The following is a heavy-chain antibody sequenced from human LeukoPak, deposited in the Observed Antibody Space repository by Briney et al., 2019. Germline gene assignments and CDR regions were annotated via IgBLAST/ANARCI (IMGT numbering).Heavy chain of an antibody. Sequence: SETLSLTCTVSGGSISSSSYYWGWIRQPPGKGLEWIGSIYYSGSTYYNPSLKSRVTISVDTSKDQFSLKLSSVTAADTAVYYCARHDCSGGSCYSDYWGQGTLVTVSS. CDR1: GGSISSSSYY. CDR3: ARHDCSGGSCYSDY. CDR2: IYYSGST. J-gene: IGHJ4*02. D-gene: IGHD2-15*01. V-gene: IGHV4-39*01.